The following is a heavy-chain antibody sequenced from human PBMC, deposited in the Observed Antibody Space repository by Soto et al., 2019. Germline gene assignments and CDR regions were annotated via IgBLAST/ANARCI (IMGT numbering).Heavy chain of an antibody. Sequence: QVQLVQSGAEVKKPGPSMKVSCKASGGTFSIYTISWVRQAPGQGLEWMGRIIPILGIANYAQKFQGRVTITADKSTSTAYMELSSLRSEDTAVYYCARLSGGYQVLSGTPNNLFDPWGQGTLVTVSS. CDR1: GGTFSIYT. CDR3: ARLSGGYQVLSGTPNNLFDP. V-gene: IGHV1-69*02. CDR2: IIPILGIA. J-gene: IGHJ5*02. D-gene: IGHD2-2*01.